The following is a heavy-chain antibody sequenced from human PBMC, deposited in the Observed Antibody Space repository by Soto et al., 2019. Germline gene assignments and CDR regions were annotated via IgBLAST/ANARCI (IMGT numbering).Heavy chain of an antibody. Sequence: QVHLVESGGGVVQPGRSLRLSCAASGFTFSSYGMHWVRQAPGKGLEWVAVISYDGSNKYYADSVKGRFTISRDNSKKTLFLQRNSVRAEETAVYYCAKDYQHNYDSWGQGTLVTVSS. D-gene: IGHD2-2*01. J-gene: IGHJ4*02. CDR3: AKDYQHNYDS. V-gene: IGHV3-30*18. CDR2: ISYDGSNK. CDR1: GFTFSSYG.